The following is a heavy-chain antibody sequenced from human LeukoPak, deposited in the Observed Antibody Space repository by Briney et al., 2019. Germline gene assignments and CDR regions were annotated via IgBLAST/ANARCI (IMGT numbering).Heavy chain of an antibody. J-gene: IGHJ1*01. Sequence: GGSLRLSCAASGFTVSSSYMSWVRQAPGKGLEWVSVIYSGGSTYYPDSVKGRFTISRDNSKNTPYLQMNSLRAEDTAVYYCARSRYDSSGYESSAEYFQQWGQGTLVTVSS. CDR3: ARSRYDSSGYESSAEYFQQ. D-gene: IGHD3-22*01. CDR2: IYSGGST. CDR1: GFTVSSSY. V-gene: IGHV3-53*01.